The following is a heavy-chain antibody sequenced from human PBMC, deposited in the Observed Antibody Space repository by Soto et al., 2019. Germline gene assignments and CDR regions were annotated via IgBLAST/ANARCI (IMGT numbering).Heavy chain of an antibody. CDR1: GGTFSSRA. CDR2: IIPVFGRV. V-gene: IGHV1-69*01. CDR3: ANSRGGTFLGYHGMDI. Sequence: QVQLVQSGPEVKKTGTSVKVSCKASGGTFSSRAISWVRQAPGHGIEWMGGIIPVFGRVNYAEKFQDRVTITADESTGTVYMELSSLRSEDTALYYCANSRGGTFLGYHGMDIWGQGTTVSVSS. D-gene: IGHD3-16*01. J-gene: IGHJ6*02.